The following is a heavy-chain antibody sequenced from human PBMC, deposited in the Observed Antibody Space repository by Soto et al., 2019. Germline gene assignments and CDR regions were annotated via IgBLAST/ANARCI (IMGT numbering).Heavy chain of an antibody. CDR2: IIPIFGTA. J-gene: IGHJ6*02. Sequence: QVQLVQSGAEVKKPGSSVKVSCKASGGTFSSYAISWVRQAPGQGLEWMGGIIPIFGTANYAQKFQGRVTITADESTSKAYMELSSLRSEDTAVYYCARPNYGDYDRLYGMDVWGQGTTVTVSS. CDR1: GGTFSSYA. CDR3: ARPNYGDYDRLYGMDV. V-gene: IGHV1-69*12. D-gene: IGHD4-17*01.